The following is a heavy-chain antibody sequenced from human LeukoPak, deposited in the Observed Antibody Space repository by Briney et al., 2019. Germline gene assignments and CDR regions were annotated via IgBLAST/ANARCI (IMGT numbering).Heavy chain of an antibody. Sequence: SETLSLTCTVSGGSISSYYWSWIRQPPGKGLEWIGYIYCSGSTNYNPSLKSRVTISVDTSKNQFSLKLSSVTAADTAVYYCARRAAVAGPNWFDPWGQGTLVTVSS. CDR1: GGSISSYY. CDR3: ARRAAVAGPNWFDP. J-gene: IGHJ5*02. D-gene: IGHD6-19*01. CDR2: IYCSGST. V-gene: IGHV4-59*08.